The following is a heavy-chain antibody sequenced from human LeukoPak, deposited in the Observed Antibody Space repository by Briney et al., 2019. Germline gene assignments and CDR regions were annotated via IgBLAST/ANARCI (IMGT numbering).Heavy chain of an antibody. Sequence: SETLSLTCFVSGGSISTNNYYWGWIRQPPGKGLEWIGSIYYSESRYYNPSLKSRVTISVDTSKNQFSLKLNPVTAADTAVYHCARELGDWRGYYMGHFDYWGQGMLVTVSS. J-gene: IGHJ4*02. CDR2: IYYSESR. CDR3: ARELGDWRGYYMGHFDY. V-gene: IGHV4-39*07. D-gene: IGHD3-3*01. CDR1: GGSISTNNYY.